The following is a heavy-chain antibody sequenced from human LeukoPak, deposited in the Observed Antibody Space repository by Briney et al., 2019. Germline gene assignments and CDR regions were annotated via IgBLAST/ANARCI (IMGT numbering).Heavy chain of an antibody. J-gene: IGHJ4*02. CDR2: IIPIFGTA. CDR1: GGTFSSYA. CDR3: ARGGLLWFGELLYPGFDY. Sequence: ASVKVSCKASGGTFSSYAISWVRQAPGQGLEWMGGIIPIFGTANYAQKFQGRVTITADESTSTAYMELSSLRSEDTAVYYCARGGLLWFGELLYPGFDYWGQGTLVTVSS. D-gene: IGHD3-10*01. V-gene: IGHV1-69*13.